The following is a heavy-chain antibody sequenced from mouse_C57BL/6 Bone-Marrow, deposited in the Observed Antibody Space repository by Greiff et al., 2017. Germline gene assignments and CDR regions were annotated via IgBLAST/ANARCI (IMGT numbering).Heavy chain of an antibody. CDR3: ARYHYYYGSSYGYFDY. D-gene: IGHD1-1*01. CDR1: GYTFTSYW. V-gene: IGHV1-61*01. CDR2: IYPSDSET. J-gene: IGHJ2*01. Sequence: QVQLQQSGAELVRPGSSVKLSCKASGYTFTSYWMDWVKQRPGQGLEWIGNIYPSDSETHYNQKFKDKATLTVDKSSSTAYMQLSSLTSEDSAVYYCARYHYYYGSSYGYFDYWGQGTTLTVSS.